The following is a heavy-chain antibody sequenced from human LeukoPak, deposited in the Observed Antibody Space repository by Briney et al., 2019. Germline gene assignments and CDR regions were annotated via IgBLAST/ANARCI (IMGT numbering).Heavy chain of an antibody. CDR1: GYTFTGYY. Sequence: ASVKVSCKASGYTFTGYYIHWVRQAPGQGLEWMGWINPKSGGTNYAQKLQGRVTMTTDTSTSTAYMELRSLRSDDTAVYYCARDLKMGYSSGRHSWGTGSSNDYWGQGTLVTVSS. J-gene: IGHJ4*02. D-gene: IGHD6-19*01. CDR3: ARDLKMGYSSGRHSWGTGSSNDY. V-gene: IGHV1-2*02. CDR2: INPKSGGT.